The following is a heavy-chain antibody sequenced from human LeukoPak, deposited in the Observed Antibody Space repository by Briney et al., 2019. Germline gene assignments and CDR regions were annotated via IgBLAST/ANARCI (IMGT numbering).Heavy chain of an antibody. CDR3: ARGPGQYDYVWGSYRYTEYWFDP. V-gene: IGHV1-8*02. J-gene: IGHJ5*02. CDR1: GYTFTSYD. CDR2: MNPNSGNT. D-gene: IGHD3-16*02. Sequence: ASVKVSCKASGYTFTSYDINWVRQATGQGLEWMGWMNPNSGNTGYAQKFQGRVTMTRNTSISTAYMELSSLRSEDTAVYYCARGPGQYDYVWGSYRYTEYWFDPWGQGTLVTVSS.